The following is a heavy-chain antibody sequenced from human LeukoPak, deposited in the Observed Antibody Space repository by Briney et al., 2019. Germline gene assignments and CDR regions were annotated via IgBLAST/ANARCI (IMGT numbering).Heavy chain of an antibody. J-gene: IGHJ4*02. CDR1: GYTFTGYY. V-gene: IGHV1-2*02. Sequence: ASVKVSCKASGYTFTGYYMHWVRQAPGQGLEWMGWINPNSGGTNYAQKFQGRVTMTRDTSISTAYMELSRLRSDDTAVYYCARSYSSSWYSDYWGQGTLVTVSS. CDR2: INPNSGGT. CDR3: ARSYSSSWYSDY. D-gene: IGHD6-13*01.